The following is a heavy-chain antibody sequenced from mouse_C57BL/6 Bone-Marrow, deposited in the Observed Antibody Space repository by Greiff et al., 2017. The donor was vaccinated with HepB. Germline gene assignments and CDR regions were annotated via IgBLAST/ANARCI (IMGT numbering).Heavy chain of an antibody. CDR1: GFTFSDYG. CDR3: ARGQLRLRGGGPYAMDY. D-gene: IGHD3-2*02. CDR2: ISNLAYSI. Sequence: EVKLMDSGGGLVQPGGSLKLSCAASGFTFSDYGMAWVRQAPRKGPEWVAFISNLAYSIYYADTVTGRFTISRENAKNTLYLEMSSLRSEDTAMYYCARGQLRLRGGGPYAMDYWGQGTSVTVSS. V-gene: IGHV5-15*01. J-gene: IGHJ4*01.